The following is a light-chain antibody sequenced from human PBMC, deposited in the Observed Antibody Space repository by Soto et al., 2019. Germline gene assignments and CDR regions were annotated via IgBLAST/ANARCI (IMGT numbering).Light chain of an antibody. CDR1: QSVSSH. Sequence: EIVLTQSPATLSLSPGERATLSCRASQSVSSHLAWYQQKPGQAPRLLIYDASSRATGIPARFSGSGSGTDFSLTISSLEPEDFVVYYCQQTSNWPPYIFCQGTKLEIK. CDR3: QQTSNWPPYI. J-gene: IGKJ2*01. CDR2: DAS. V-gene: IGKV3-11*01.